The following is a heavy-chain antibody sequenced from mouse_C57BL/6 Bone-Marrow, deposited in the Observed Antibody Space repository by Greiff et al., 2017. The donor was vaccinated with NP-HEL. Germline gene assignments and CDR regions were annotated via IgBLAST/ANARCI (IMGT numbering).Heavy chain of an antibody. CDR3: AALGLRHRFAY. Sequence: EVQGVESGPVLVKPGASVKMSCKASGYTFTDYYMNWVKQSHGKSLEWIGVINPYNGGTSYNQKFKGKATLTVDKSSSTAYMELNSLTSEDSAVYYCAALGLRHRFAYWGQGTLVTVSA. V-gene: IGHV1-19*01. D-gene: IGHD2-2*01. CDR2: INPYNGGT. J-gene: IGHJ3*01. CDR1: GYTFTDYY.